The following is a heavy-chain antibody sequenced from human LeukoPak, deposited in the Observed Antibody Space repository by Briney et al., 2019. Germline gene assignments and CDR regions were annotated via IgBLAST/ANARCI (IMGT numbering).Heavy chain of an antibody. D-gene: IGHD6-19*01. V-gene: IGHV4-39*01. J-gene: IGHJ6*02. CDR3: SRLRSVIAVTVSYYYGMDV. Sequence: PSETLSLTCTVSGGSISSSSYYWGWIRQPPGKGLEWIGSIYYSGSTYYNPSLKSRVTISVDTSKNQFSLKLSSVTAADTSVYYCSRLRSVIAVTVSYYYGMDVWGQGTTVTVSS. CDR2: IYYSGST. CDR1: GGSISSSSYY.